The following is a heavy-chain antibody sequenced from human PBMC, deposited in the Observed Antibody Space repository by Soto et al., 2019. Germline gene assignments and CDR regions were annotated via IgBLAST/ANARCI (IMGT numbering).Heavy chain of an antibody. D-gene: IGHD3-16*01. J-gene: IGHJ6*02. V-gene: IGHV3-7*01. Sequence: GGSLRFSCTASGFTFSSYWMSWVRQAPGKGLEWVANIKHDGSEKNYVDSVKGRFTISTDNAKNSVFLQMNSLRAEDTAVYYCARQGGRRTYYYYYGMDVWGQGTTVTVSS. CDR3: ARQGGRRTYYYYYGMDV. CDR1: GFTFSSYW. CDR2: IKHDGSEK.